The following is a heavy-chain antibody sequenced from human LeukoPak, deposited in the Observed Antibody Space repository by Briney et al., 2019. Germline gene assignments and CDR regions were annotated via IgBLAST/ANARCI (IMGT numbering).Heavy chain of an antibody. Sequence: PSETLSLTCTVAGGSISSSSCHWGWIRQSPGKGLEWIGNIYYGGSAYYNPSLQSRVSISVDTSKNQFSLKLVSVSAADTAVYYCARDRIVGVERPVDVWGQGTTVTVSS. D-gene: IGHD1-26*01. CDR1: GGSISSSSCH. CDR2: IYYGGSA. J-gene: IGHJ6*02. CDR3: ARDRIVGVERPVDV. V-gene: IGHV4-39*02.